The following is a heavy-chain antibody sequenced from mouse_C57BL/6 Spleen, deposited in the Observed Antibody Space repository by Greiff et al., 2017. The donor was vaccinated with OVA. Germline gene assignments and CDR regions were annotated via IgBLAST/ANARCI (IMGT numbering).Heavy chain of an antibody. CDR1: GYAFSSSW. CDR3: ATQRRGLYFDY. CDR2: IYPGDGDT. Sequence: QVQLQQSGPELVKPGASVKISCKASGYAFSSSWMNWVKQRPGKGLEWIGRIYPGDGDTNYNGKFKGKATLTADKSSSTAYMQLSSLTSEDAAVYFCATQRRGLYFDYWGQGTTLTVSS. V-gene: IGHV1-82*01. J-gene: IGHJ2*01. D-gene: IGHD3-3*01.